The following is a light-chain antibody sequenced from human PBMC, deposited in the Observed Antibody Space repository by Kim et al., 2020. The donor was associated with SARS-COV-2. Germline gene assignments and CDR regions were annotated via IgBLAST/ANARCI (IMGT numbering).Light chain of an antibody. CDR3: QTWDTSTAV. CDR2: QDN. V-gene: IGLV3-1*01. Sequence: VSPGQTASISCSRANLGRKYVCWYQQKPGQSPVLVIYQDNKRPSGIPERFSGSNSGNTATLTISGTQPMDEADYYCQTWDTSTAVFGGGTQLTV. J-gene: IGLJ2*01. CDR1: NLGRKY.